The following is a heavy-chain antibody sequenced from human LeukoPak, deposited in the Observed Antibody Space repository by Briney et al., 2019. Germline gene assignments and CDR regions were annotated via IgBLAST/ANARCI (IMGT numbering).Heavy chain of an antibody. Sequence: GSLRLAWPPAGFTFSSYAMHWVRPAPGNWIEWDAVISYDGSNKYYADSRKDRLTISRDNRKNTLYRQVNSQIAKHTAVSYCERGRAYYSDSSGYFDAFDIWGQGTMVTVSS. CDR1: GFTFSSYA. J-gene: IGHJ3*02. D-gene: IGHD3-22*01. CDR2: ISYDGSNK. CDR3: ERGRAYYSDSSGYFDAFDI. V-gene: IGHV3-30*01.